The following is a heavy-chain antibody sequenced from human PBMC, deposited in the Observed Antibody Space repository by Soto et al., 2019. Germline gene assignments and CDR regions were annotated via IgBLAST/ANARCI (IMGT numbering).Heavy chain of an antibody. D-gene: IGHD3-10*01. CDR3: AKDRGFGVASATHDS. CDR1: GFTFSNYA. J-gene: IGHJ4*02. Sequence: EIHLLESGGGLVQPGGSLRLSCAASGFTFSNYAMTCVRQAPGKGLEWVAGISGSGDTYYADSVKGRFTISRDNSKKTVYLQMNSLRAEDTAIYFCAKDRGFGVASATHDSWGQGTLVTVSS. CDR2: ISGSGDT. V-gene: IGHV3-23*01.